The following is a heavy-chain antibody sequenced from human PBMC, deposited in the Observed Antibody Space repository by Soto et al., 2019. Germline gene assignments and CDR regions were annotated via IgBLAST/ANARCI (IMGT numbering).Heavy chain of an antibody. CDR3: ATDSGPWDFQH. CDR2: LSYDGSNK. Sequence: GGSLRLSCAASGFTFSSYAMHWVRQAPDKGLDWVAVLSYDGSNKYYADSVKGRFTIPRDNSKNTLYLQMSSLRAEDTALYYCATDSGPWDFQHWGQGTLVTVSS. V-gene: IGHV3-30*03. J-gene: IGHJ1*01. CDR1: GFTFSSYA. D-gene: IGHD1-26*01.